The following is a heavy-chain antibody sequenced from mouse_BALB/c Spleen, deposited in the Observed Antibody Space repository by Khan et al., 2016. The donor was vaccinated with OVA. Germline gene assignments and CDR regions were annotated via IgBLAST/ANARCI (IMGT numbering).Heavy chain of an antibody. D-gene: IGHD1-2*01. CDR2: ISPGSGDT. V-gene: IGHV1-77*01. J-gene: IGHJ3*01. CDR1: GYTFTDYY. Sequence: VQLQESGAELARPGASVKLSCKASGYTFTDYYINWVKQRTGQGLEWIGEISPGSGDTYYTETFKGKATLTTDKSSTTAYLQLSSLTSEASAVDVCARRNYFGYTFAYWGQGTLVTVSA. CDR3: ARRNYFGYTFAY.